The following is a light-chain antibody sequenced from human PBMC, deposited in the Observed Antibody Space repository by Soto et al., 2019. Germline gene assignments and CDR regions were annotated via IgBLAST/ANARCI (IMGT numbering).Light chain of an antibody. CDR3: AAWDDSLNGYVV. J-gene: IGLJ2*01. CDR2: SHN. V-gene: IGLV1-44*01. CDR1: SSNIGSNT. Sequence: QSVLTQPPSASGTPGQRVTISCSGSSSNIGSNTVNWYQQLPGTAPKLLIYSHNQRPSGVPDRFSGSKSGTSASLAISGLQSEEEVDYYCAAWDDSLNGYVVFGGGTKLTVL.